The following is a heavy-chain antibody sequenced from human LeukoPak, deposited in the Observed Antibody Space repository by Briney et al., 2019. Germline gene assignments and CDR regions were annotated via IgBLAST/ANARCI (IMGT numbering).Heavy chain of an antibody. V-gene: IGHV3-53*01. Sequence: GGSLRLSCAASGFTVSSNYMSWVRQAPGKGLEWVSVIYSGGSTYYADSVKGRFTISRDNAKNSLYLQMNSLRAEDTAVYYCARDRLWSIVGAQIYYYYGMDVWGQGTTVTVSS. CDR1: GFTVSSNY. D-gene: IGHD1-26*01. CDR3: ARDRLWSIVGAQIYYYYGMDV. J-gene: IGHJ6*02. CDR2: IYSGGST.